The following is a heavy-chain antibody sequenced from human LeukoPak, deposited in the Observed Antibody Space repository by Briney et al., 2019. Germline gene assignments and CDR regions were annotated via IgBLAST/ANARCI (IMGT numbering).Heavy chain of an antibody. D-gene: IGHD1-26*01. J-gene: IGHJ4*02. V-gene: IGHV3-66*01. CDR1: GFTVSSNY. CDR3: ARDFSSGSYSPVLDY. CDR2: IYSGGNT. Sequence: PGGSLRLSCAASGFTVSSNYMSWVRQAPGKGLEWVSVIYSGGNTYYADSVKGRFTISRDNAKNSLYLQMNSLRAEDTAVYYCARDFSSGSYSPVLDYWGQGTLVTVSS.